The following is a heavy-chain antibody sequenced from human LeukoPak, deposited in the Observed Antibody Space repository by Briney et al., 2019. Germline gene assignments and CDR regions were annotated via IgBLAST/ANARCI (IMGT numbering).Heavy chain of an antibody. Sequence: GRSLRLSCAASGFTFSSYGMHWVRQAPGKGLEWVAVISYDGSNKYYADSVKGRFTISRDNSKNTLYLQMNGLRAEDTAVYYCAKNGELTYYYYYYGMDVWGQGTTVTVSS. CDR2: ISYDGSNK. J-gene: IGHJ6*02. D-gene: IGHD3-16*02. V-gene: IGHV3-30*18. CDR3: AKNGELTYYYYYYGMDV. CDR1: GFTFSSYG.